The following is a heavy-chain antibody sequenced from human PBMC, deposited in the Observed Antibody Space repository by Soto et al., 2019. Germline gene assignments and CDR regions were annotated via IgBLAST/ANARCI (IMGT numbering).Heavy chain of an antibody. V-gene: IGHV4-59*13. CDR3: ARLYCSGGTCDAFDI. D-gene: IGHD2-15*01. J-gene: IGHJ3*02. CDR1: ADSISSYY. Sequence: SETLSLTCTVSADSISSYYLSWIRQPTGKGLEWIGYIYYSGSTNYNPSLKSRVTISVDTSKNQFSLKLSSVTAADTAMYYCARLYCSGGTCDAFDIWGQGTMVTVSS. CDR2: IYYSGST.